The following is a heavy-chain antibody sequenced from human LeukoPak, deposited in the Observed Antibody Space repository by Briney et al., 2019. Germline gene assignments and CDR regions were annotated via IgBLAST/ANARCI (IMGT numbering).Heavy chain of an antibody. Sequence: SVKVSCKASGGTFSSYAISWVRQAPGQGLEWMGRIIPILGIANYAQKFQGRVTITADKSTSTAYMELSSLRSEDTAVYYCARTGEDIAAAGKLGYWGQGTLVTVSS. J-gene: IGHJ4*02. CDR1: GGTFSSYA. CDR3: ARTGEDIAAAGKLGY. CDR2: IIPILGIA. D-gene: IGHD6-13*01. V-gene: IGHV1-69*04.